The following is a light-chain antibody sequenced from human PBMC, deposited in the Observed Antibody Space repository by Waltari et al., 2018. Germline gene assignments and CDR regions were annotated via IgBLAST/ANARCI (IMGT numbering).Light chain of an antibody. J-gene: IGLJ3*02. CDR1: SSDACGYNY. Sequence: QSALTQPASVSGSPGQSITISCTGTSSDACGYNYVSWYQQHPGKAPKLMIYDVSNRPSGVSNRFSGSKSGNTASLTISGLQAEDEADYYCSSYTSSSTLVFGGGTKLTVL. CDR3: SSYTSSSTLV. V-gene: IGLV2-14*03. CDR2: DVS.